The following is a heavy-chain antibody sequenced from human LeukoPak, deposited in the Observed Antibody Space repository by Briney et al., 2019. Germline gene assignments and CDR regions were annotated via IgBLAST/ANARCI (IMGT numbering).Heavy chain of an antibody. D-gene: IGHD3-22*01. V-gene: IGHV3-23*01. CDR1: GFTFSSYG. CDR2: ISGSGGST. J-gene: IGHJ3*02. Sequence: GGSLRLSCAASGFTFSSYGMSWVRQAPGKGLEWVSAISGSGGSTYYADSVKGRFTISRDNSKNTLYLQMNSLRAEDTAVYYCAKDRMIVVVKGIDAFDIWGQGTTVTVSS. CDR3: AKDRMIVVVKGIDAFDI.